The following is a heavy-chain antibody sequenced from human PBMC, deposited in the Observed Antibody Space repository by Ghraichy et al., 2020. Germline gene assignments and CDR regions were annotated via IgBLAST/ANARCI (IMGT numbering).Heavy chain of an antibody. CDR2: IYSSGST. D-gene: IGHD3-10*01. V-gene: IGHV4-39*01. Sequence: SETLYLTCTVSGGSISSGNYYWGWIRQPPGKGLEWIGSIYSSGSTYYNPSLKSRVTISVDTSNNQFSLKLSSVTAADTAVYYCARHTLGYGSGSYYRFDFWGQGTLVTVSS. CDR3: ARHTLGYGSGSYYRFDF. J-gene: IGHJ4*02. CDR1: GGSISSGNYY.